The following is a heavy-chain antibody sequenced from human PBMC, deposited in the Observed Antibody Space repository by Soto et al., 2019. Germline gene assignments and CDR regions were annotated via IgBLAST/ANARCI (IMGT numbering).Heavy chain of an antibody. V-gene: IGHV3-74*01. CDR1: GFTLSNYW. CDR2: INTDGSTT. Sequence: EVQLVESGGVSVQPGGSLRLSCTASGFTLSNYWMHWVRQAPGKGLVWVSRINTDGSTTTYADSVKGRFTISRDNAKKTLYLQMNSLRDEDTAVYYCVRIRRGDGYTFGYWGQGTLVIVSS. D-gene: IGHD5-12*01. J-gene: IGHJ4*02. CDR3: VRIRRGDGYTFGY.